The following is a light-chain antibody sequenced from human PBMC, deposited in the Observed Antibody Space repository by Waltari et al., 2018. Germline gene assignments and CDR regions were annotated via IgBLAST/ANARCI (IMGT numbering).Light chain of an antibody. CDR3: AAWDDSLRGYV. V-gene: IGLV1-44*01. J-gene: IGLJ1*01. CDR1: SSNIGSNP. CDR2: TNN. Sequence: QSVLTQPPSASGTPGQRVTISCSGSSSNIGSNPGNWYQQLPGTAPKLLIYTNNPPPSGVPDRFSGSKSGTSASLALSGLQSGDEADYYCAAWDDSLRGYVFGTGTKVTVL.